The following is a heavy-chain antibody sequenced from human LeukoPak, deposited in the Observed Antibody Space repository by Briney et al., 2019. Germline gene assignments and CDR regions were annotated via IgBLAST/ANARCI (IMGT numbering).Heavy chain of an antibody. V-gene: IGHV4-34*01. CDR1: GGSFSGYY. J-gene: IGHJ6*02. D-gene: IGHD2-2*01. Sequence: SSETLSLTCAVYGGSFSGYYWSWIRQPPGKGLEWIGEINHSGSTNYNPSLKSRVTISVDTPKNQFSLKLSSVTAADTAVYYCASQNCSSTSCQSPYYYYYGMDVWGQGTTVTVSS. CDR3: ASQNCSSTSCQSPYYYYYGMDV. CDR2: INHSGST.